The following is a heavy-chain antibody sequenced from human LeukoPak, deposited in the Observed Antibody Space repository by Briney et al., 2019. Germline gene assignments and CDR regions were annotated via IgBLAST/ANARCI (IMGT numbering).Heavy chain of an antibody. J-gene: IGHJ4*02. CDR1: GFTFSSYS. CDR3: AGARGRFGSDN. Sequence: GGSLRLSCAASGFTFSSYSMNWVRQAPGKGLEWVSSISSSSSYISYADSVKGRFTISRDNAKNSLYLQMNSLRAEDTAVYYCAGARGRFGSDNWGQGTLVTVSS. V-gene: IGHV3-21*01. CDR2: ISSSSSYI. D-gene: IGHD3-10*01.